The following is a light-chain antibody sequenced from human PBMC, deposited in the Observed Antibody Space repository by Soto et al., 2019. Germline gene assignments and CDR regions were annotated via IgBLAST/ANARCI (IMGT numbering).Light chain of an antibody. J-gene: IGKJ5*01. CDR2: ASS. CDR3: QQYYSYSRT. V-gene: IGKV1-39*01. Sequence: DIQMTQSPSSLSASVGDRGTITCRTSQSISIYLNWYQQIPGKAPKLLIYASSNLHTGVPSRFSGSASGTDFTLTISSLQPDDFATYYCQQYYSYSRTFGQGTRLEIK. CDR1: QSISIY.